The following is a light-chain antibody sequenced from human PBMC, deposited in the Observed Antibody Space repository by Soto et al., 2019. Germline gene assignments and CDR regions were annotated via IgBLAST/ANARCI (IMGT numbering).Light chain of an antibody. Sequence: QSPLTEHRGVRGTPEKTVTISCTGTGNDVGAYNYVSWYQQHPGRPPKLTIYDVARWPSGVPDRFSGSKSGNTASLTISGLQAEDEADYFCCSYAGGYTYLFGTGTKVTVL. CDR2: DVA. CDR3: CSYAGGYTYL. V-gene: IGLV2-11*01. CDR1: GNDVGAYNY. J-gene: IGLJ1*01.